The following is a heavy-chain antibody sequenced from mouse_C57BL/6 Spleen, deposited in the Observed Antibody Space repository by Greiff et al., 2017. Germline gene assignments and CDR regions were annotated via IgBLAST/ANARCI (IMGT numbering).Heavy chain of an antibody. D-gene: IGHD1-1*01. J-gene: IGHJ2*01. CDR3: TRGDYGSALDY. Sequence: EVQGVESGEGLVKPGGSLKLSCAASGFTFSSYAMSWVRQTPEKRLEWVAYISSGGDYIYYADTVKGRFTISRENARNTLYLQMSRLKSEDTAMYYCTRGDYGSALDYWGQGTTRTVSS. V-gene: IGHV5-9-1*02. CDR2: ISSGGDYI. CDR1: GFTFSSYA.